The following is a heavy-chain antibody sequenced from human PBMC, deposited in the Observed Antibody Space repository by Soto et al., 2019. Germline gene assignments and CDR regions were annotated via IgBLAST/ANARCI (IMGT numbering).Heavy chain of an antibody. CDR3: ARDFNGQLVYYFDY. J-gene: IGHJ4*02. Sequence: GESLKISCAASGFTFSSYEMNWVRQAPGKGLEWVSYISSSGSTIYYADSVKGRFTISRDNAKNSLYLQMNSLRAEDTAVYYCARDFNGQLVYYFDYWGQGTLVTVSS. V-gene: IGHV3-48*03. CDR1: GFTFSSYE. CDR2: ISSSGSTI. D-gene: IGHD6-6*01.